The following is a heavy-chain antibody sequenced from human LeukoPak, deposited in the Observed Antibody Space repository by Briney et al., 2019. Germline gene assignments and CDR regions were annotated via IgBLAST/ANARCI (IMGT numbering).Heavy chain of an antibody. D-gene: IGHD4-17*01. V-gene: IGHV3-66*01. Sequence: GGSLRLSCAASGFTVSSNYMSWVRQAPGKGLEWVSVIYSGGSTYYADSVKGRSTISRDYSKNTLYLQMNSLRAEDTAVYYCARDANGDYFDYWGQGTLVTVSS. CDR3: ARDANGDYFDY. CDR1: GFTVSSNY. CDR2: IYSGGST. J-gene: IGHJ4*02.